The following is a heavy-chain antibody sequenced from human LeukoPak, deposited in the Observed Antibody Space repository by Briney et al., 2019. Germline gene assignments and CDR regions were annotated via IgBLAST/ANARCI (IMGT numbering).Heavy chain of an antibody. J-gene: IGHJ4*02. V-gene: IGHV1-18*01. CDR3: ARDLFRGYYGSGSYYR. CDR2: ISAYNGNT. CDR1: GYTFTSYD. Sequence: ASVKVSCKASGYTFTSYDINWVRQATGQGLEWMGWISAYNGNTNYAQKLQGRVTMTTDTSTSTAYMELRSLRSDDTAVYYCARDLFRGYYGSGSYYRWGQGTLVTVSS. D-gene: IGHD3-10*01.